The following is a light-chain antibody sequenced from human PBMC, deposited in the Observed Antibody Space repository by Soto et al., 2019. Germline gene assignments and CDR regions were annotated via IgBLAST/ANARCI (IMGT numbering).Light chain of an antibody. V-gene: IGKV3-15*01. CDR1: QNIHNH. CDR3: HQYDAWPFT. J-gene: IGKJ4*01. Sequence: DKLMSQSPATLSVSPGERVTLSCRASQNIHNHMSWFLQKPGQTPRLLIYDAIIRAANVPARFSGSWSGTEFTLTINSLQSEDFAVYYCHQYDAWPFTFGGRTKVEIK. CDR2: DAI.